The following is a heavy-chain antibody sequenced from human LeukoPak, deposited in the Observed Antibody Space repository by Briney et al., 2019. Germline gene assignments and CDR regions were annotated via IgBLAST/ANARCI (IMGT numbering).Heavy chain of an antibody. D-gene: IGHD6-19*01. CDR1: RFTFSCYA. CDR2: IDASGVNT. J-gene: IGHJ5*02. Sequence: PGGSLRLSCAASRFTFSCYAMYWVRQAPGKGLEWVSCIDASGVNTYYADSVKGRFTISRDNSNNTLYLQMNSLRAEDTAVYYCAKGSGSGWYGWFDPWGQGTLVTVSS. CDR3: AKGSGSGWYGWFDP. V-gene: IGHV3-23*01.